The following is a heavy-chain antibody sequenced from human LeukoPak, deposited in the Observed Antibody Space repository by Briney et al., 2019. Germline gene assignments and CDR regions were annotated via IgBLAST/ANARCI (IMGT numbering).Heavy chain of an antibody. J-gene: IGHJ4*02. CDR2: ISYDGSNK. D-gene: IGHD2-2*01. CDR1: GFTFSSYG. Sequence: PGGSLRLSCAASGFTFSSYGMHWVRQAPGKGLEWVAVISYDGSNKYYADSVKGRFTISRDNSKNTLYLQMNSLRAEDTAVYYCAKDPIPAAMPELYYFDYWGQGTLVTVSS. CDR3: AKDPIPAAMPELYYFDY. V-gene: IGHV3-30*18.